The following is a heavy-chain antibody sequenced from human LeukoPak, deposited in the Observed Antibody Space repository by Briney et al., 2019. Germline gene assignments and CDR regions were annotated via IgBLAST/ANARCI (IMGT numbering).Heavy chain of an antibody. V-gene: IGHV1-46*01. CDR3: GRGPQSPYYYYYYMDV. CDR2: INPSGGST. J-gene: IGHJ6*03. Sequence: ASVKVSCKASGYTFTSYYMHWVRQAPGQGLEWMGIINPSGGSTSYAQKFQGRVTMTRDTSISTAYMELSRLRSDDTAVYYCGRGPQSPYYYYYYMDVWGKGTTVTVSS. D-gene: IGHD2-15*01. CDR1: GYTFTSYY.